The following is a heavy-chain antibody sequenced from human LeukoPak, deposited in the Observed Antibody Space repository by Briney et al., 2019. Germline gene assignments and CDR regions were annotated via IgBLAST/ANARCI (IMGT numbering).Heavy chain of an antibody. J-gene: IGHJ4*02. CDR1: GFTFSSYA. D-gene: IGHD3-22*01. CDR2: ISGSGGST. CDR3: ARSTYYYDSSGYSPDY. Sequence: GGSLRLSCAASGFTFSSYAMSWVRQAPGKGLEWVSAISGSGGSTYYADSVKGRFTISRDNSKNTLYLQMNSLRAEDTAVYYCARSTYYYDSSGYSPDYWGQGTLVTVSS. V-gene: IGHV3-23*01.